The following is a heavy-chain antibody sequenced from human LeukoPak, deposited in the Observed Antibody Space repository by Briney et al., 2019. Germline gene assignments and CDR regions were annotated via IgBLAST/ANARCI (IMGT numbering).Heavy chain of an antibody. V-gene: IGHV4-34*01. D-gene: IGHD5-18*01. CDR3: ARAPRYSYGYRVPNGMDV. CDR1: GGSFSGYY. CDR2: INHSGST. Sequence: SETLSLTCAVYGGSFSGYYWSWIRQPPGKGLEWIGEINHSGSTNYNPSLKSRVTISVDTSKNQVSLKLSSVTAADTAVYYCARAPRYSYGYRVPNGMDVWGQGTTVTVSS. J-gene: IGHJ6*02.